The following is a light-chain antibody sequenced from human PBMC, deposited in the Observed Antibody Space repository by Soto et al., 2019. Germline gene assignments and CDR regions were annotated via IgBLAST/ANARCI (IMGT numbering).Light chain of an antibody. V-gene: IGKV3-11*01. J-gene: IGKJ2*01. Sequence: EIVLTQSPATLSLSPGERATLSCRASQSVSSYLAWYQQKPGQAPRLLIYDASTRATGIPARFSGSGSGTDFTLTISSLEPDDFAVYYCQQRSNWPTFGQGTKLEIK. CDR1: QSVSSY. CDR3: QQRSNWPT. CDR2: DAS.